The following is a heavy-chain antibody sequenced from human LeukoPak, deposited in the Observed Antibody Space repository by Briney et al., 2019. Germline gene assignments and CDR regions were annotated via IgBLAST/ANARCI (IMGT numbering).Heavy chain of an antibody. D-gene: IGHD3-22*01. CDR3: ARDRDYYDSSGYYYDRGDYFDY. CDR1: GFTFSSYA. J-gene: IGHJ4*02. V-gene: IGHV3-21*01. Sequence: GGSLRLSCVASGFTFSSYALHWLRQAPGKGLEWVSSISSSSSYIYYADSVKGRFTISRDNAKNSLYLQMNSLRAEDTAVYYCARDRDYYDSSGYYYDRGDYFDYWGQGTLVTVSS. CDR2: ISSSSSYI.